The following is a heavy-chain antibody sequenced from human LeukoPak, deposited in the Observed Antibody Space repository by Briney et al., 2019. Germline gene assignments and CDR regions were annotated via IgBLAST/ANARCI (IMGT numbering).Heavy chain of an antibody. CDR2: IYSSGST. CDR3: AREAGTAMDFDY. D-gene: IGHD5-18*01. V-gene: IGHV4-4*07. CDR1: GGSISSYY. J-gene: IGHJ4*02. Sequence: SEPLSLTCTVSGGSISSYYWSWLRQPAGKGLECIGRIYSSGSTNYNPSLKSRVTMSVDTSKNQFSLKLSSVTAADTAVYYCAREAGTAMDFDYWGQGTLVTVSS.